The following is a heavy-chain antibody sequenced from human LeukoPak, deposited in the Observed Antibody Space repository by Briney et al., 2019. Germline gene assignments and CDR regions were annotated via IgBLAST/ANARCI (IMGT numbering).Heavy chain of an antibody. CDR2: IYSGGRT. Sequence: GGSLRLSCAASGFTVSSNYMSWVRQAPGKGLEWVSVIYSGGRTYYADSVKGRFTLSRDISKNTLYLQMNSLRAEDTAVYYCARVYYGSGSLHYYYYYMNVWGKGTMVTISS. D-gene: IGHD3-10*01. CDR3: ARVYYGSGSLHYYYYYMNV. V-gene: IGHV3-53*01. CDR1: GFTVSSNY. J-gene: IGHJ6*03.